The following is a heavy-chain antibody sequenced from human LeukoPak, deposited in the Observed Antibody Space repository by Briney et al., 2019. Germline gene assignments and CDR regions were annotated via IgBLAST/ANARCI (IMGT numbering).Heavy chain of an antibody. V-gene: IGHV3-48*04. CDR2: ISSSSGKI. D-gene: IGHD4-17*01. Sequence: GGSLRLSCAASGFIFSNYAMNWVRQAPGKGLEWVSYISSSSGKIEYAESVKGRFTISRDNAKNSLYLQMNSLRAEDTAVYYCARVDGDYSDAFDIWGQGTMVTVSS. CDR3: ARVDGDYSDAFDI. CDR1: GFIFSNYA. J-gene: IGHJ3*02.